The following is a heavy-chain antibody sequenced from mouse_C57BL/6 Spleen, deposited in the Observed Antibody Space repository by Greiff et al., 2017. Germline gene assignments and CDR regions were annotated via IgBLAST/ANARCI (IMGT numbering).Heavy chain of an antibody. CDR2: IETEDGDS. J-gene: IGHJ3*01. V-gene: IGHV14-1*01. Sequence: EVQLQQSGAELVRPGASVKLACTASGFNIKDYYMHWVKQRPEQGQERIGRIETEDGDSEYAPKIQGMATMAADTSSNTAYLPLSSLTSEDTTVYYSTACGSSYRGFGYGGQGALVTVSA. D-gene: IGHD1-1*01. CDR3: TACGSSYRGFGY. CDR1: GFNIKDYY.